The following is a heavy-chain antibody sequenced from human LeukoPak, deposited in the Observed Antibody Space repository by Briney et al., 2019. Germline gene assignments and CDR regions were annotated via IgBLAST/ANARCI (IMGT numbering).Heavy chain of an antibody. J-gene: IGHJ6*02. Sequence: PSETLSLTCTVSGGSLSSSSYYWGWIRQPPGKGLEWIGSIYYTGSTYYNPSLKSRITISVDTSKNQFSLKLSSVTAADTAVYYCARLRVVVVAATRYYYGMDVWGQGTTVTVSS. CDR2: IYYTGST. D-gene: IGHD2-15*01. CDR1: GGSLSSSSYY. CDR3: ARLRVVVVAATRYYYGMDV. V-gene: IGHV4-39*01.